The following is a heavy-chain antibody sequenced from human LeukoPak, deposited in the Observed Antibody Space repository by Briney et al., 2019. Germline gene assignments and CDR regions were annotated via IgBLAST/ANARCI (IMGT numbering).Heavy chain of an antibody. J-gene: IGHJ4*02. Sequence: PSETLSLTCAVYGGSFSGYYWSWIRQPPGKGLEWIGEINHSGSTNYNPSLKSRVTISVDTSKNQFSLKLSSVTAADTAVYYCARRYYYDFWSGSRFDYWGQGTLVTVSS. CDR2: INHSGST. CDR3: ARRYYYDFWSGSRFDY. CDR1: GGSFSGYY. V-gene: IGHV4-34*01. D-gene: IGHD3-3*01.